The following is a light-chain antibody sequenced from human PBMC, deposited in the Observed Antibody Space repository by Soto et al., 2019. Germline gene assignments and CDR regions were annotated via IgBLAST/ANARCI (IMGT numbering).Light chain of an antibody. CDR2: EVS. Sequence: DIVMTQTPLSLAVTPGQSATICCKASQSLLNGDGKTNLSWYLQKPGQAPQLLIYEVSNRFSGVPERFSGSGSGTDFTLEISRVEAEDVGIYYCMQSVQLLLYSFGQGTRLEIK. CDR3: MQSVQLLLYS. CDR1: QSLLNGDGKTN. V-gene: IGKV2D-29*01. J-gene: IGKJ2*03.